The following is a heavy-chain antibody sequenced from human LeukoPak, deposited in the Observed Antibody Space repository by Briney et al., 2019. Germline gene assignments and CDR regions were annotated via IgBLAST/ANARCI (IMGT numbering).Heavy chain of an antibody. CDR2: IYYSGST. D-gene: IGHD3-22*01. CDR1: GGSISSYY. V-gene: IGHV4-59*01. Sequence: SETLSLTCTVSGGSISSYYWSWIRQPPGKGLEWIGYIYYSGSTNYNPSLKSRVTISVDTSKNQFSLKLSPVTAADTAVYYCARDNPPTYYYDSSGYYYNWFDPWGQGTLVTVSS. CDR3: ARDNPPTYYYDSSGYYYNWFDP. J-gene: IGHJ5*02.